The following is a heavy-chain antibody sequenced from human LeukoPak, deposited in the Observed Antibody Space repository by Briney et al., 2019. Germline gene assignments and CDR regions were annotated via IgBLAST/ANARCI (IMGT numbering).Heavy chain of an antibody. CDR1: GGSISSYY. V-gene: IGHV4-59*01. Sequence: SETLSLTCTVSGGSISSYYWSWIRQPPGKGLEWIGYIYYSGNTNYNPSLKSRVTISVDTSKNQFSLKLSSVTAADTAVYYCARALRGFGEPFDYWGQGTLVTVSS. J-gene: IGHJ4*02. D-gene: IGHD3-10*01. CDR3: ARALRGFGEPFDY. CDR2: IYYSGNT.